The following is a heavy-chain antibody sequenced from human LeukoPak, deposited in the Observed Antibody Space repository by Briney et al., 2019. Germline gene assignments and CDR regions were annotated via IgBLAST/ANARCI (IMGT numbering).Heavy chain of an antibody. V-gene: IGHV3-66*01. J-gene: IGHJ4*02. CDR2: IDSGGST. D-gene: IGHD5-24*01. Sequence: GGSLRLSCAASGLTVSSNYMTWVRQAPGKGLEWVSVIDSGGSTYYTDSVKGRFTIPRDNSKNTLYLQMNNLRAEDTAVYYCAREGRWLLDYWGQGTLVTVSS. CDR1: GLTVSSNY. CDR3: AREGRWLLDY.